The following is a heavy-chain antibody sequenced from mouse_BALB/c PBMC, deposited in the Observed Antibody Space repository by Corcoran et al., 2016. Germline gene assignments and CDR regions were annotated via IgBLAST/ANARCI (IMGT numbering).Heavy chain of an antibody. Sequence: QIQLVQSRPELTKPGATVKISCKASGYTFTNYGMNWVKHAPGKGLKWMGWINTYTGEPTYADDFKGRFAFSLETSASTAYLQINNLKNEETATYFCARGYYYGSSYYWYFDVWGAGTTVTVSS. CDR3: ARGYYYGSSYYWYFDV. D-gene: IGHD1-1*01. V-gene: IGHV9-3-1*01. CDR1: GYTFTNYG. CDR2: INTYTGEP. J-gene: IGHJ1*01.